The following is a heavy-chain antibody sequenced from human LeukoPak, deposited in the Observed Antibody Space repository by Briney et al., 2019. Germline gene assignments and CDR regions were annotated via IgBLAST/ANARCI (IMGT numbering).Heavy chain of an antibody. Sequence: PGGSLRLSCAASGFTFSSYWMHWVRQAPGKGLVWVSRINTDGSSTSYADSVKGRFTISRDNVENSLYLQMNSLRDEDTAVYYCARVAAGYSVNYFDYWGQGTLVTVSS. D-gene: IGHD4-23*01. CDR3: ARVAAGYSVNYFDY. CDR1: GFTFSSYW. CDR2: INTDGSST. J-gene: IGHJ4*02. V-gene: IGHV3-74*01.